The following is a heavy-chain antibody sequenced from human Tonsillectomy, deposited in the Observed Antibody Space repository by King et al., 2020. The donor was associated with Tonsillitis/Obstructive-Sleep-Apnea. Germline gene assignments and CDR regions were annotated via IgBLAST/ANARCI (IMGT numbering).Heavy chain of an antibody. J-gene: IGHJ6*03. V-gene: IGHV4-34*01. D-gene: IGHD2-2*01. CDR3: ARRYCSSTGCYSGEYYFYYYMDV. CDR1: GGSFSGYY. Sequence: VQLQQWGAGLLKPSETLSLTCAVYGGSFSGYYWSWIRQPPGKGLEWIGEINHSGSTNYNPSLKSRVTISVDTSKNQISLKLSSVTAADTAVYYCARRYCSSTGCYSGEYYFYYYMDVWGKGTTVTVSS. CDR2: INHSGST.